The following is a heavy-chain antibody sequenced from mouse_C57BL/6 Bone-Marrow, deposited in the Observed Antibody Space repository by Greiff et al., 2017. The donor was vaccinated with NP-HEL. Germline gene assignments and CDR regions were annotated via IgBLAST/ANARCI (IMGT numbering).Heavy chain of an antibody. CDR1: GYTFTDYY. CDR3: ARGGHYGSSYWFAY. J-gene: IGHJ3*01. Sequence: VQLQQSGPELVKPGASVKISCKASGYTFTDYYMNWVKQSHGKSLEWIGDINPNNGGTSYNQKFKGKATLTVDKSSSTAYMELRSLTSEDSAVYYCARGGHYGSSYWFAYWGQGTLVTVSA. CDR2: INPNNGGT. D-gene: IGHD1-1*01. V-gene: IGHV1-26*01.